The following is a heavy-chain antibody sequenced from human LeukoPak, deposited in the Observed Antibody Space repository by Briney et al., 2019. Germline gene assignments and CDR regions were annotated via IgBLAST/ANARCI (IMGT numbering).Heavy chain of an antibody. CDR2: IKEDGSEK. V-gene: IGHV3-7*01. J-gene: IGHJ4*02. CDR3: ARIHSGRYYMGFDY. Sequence: GGSLRLSCEASGFTFSTYWMTWVRQAPGKGLEWVANIKEDGSEKSYVDSVKGRFTISKDNAKNSLYLQMNSLRAEDTAVYYCARIHSGRYYMGFDYWGQGALVTVSS. D-gene: IGHD1-26*01. CDR1: GFTFSTYW.